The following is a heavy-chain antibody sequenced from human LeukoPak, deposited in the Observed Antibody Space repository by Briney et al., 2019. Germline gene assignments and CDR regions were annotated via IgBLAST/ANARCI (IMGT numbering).Heavy chain of an antibody. CDR1: GFTFSSYA. CDR2: ISGSGGST. V-gene: IGHV3-23*01. J-gene: IGHJ4*02. D-gene: IGHD5-24*01. CDR3: AKDLKMTNYFDY. Sequence: GRSLRLSCAASGFTFSSYAMSWVRQAPGKGLEWVSAISGSGGSTYYADSVKGRFTISRDNSKNTLYLQMNSLRAEDTAVYYCAKDLKMTNYFDYWGQGTLVTVSS.